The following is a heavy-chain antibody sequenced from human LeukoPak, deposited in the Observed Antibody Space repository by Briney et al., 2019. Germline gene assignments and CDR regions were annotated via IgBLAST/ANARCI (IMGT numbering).Heavy chain of an antibody. CDR2: INPNSGGT. CDR3: ARDTEYSSSLAQFDY. Sequence: ASVKVSCKASGYTFTGYYMHWVRQAPGQGLEWMGWINPNSGGTSYAQKFQGRVTMTRDTSISTAYMELSRLRSDDTAVYYCARDTEYSSSLAQFDYWGQGTLVTVSS. J-gene: IGHJ4*02. CDR1: GYTFTGYY. D-gene: IGHD6-6*01. V-gene: IGHV1-2*02.